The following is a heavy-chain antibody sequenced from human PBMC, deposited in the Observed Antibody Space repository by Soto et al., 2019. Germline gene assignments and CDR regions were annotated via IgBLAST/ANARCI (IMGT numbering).Heavy chain of an antibody. J-gene: IGHJ4*02. D-gene: IGHD2-15*01. V-gene: IGHV4-31*03. CDR3: ARDWCSGGSCQIDY. CDR1: GGSISSGGYY. CDR2: IYYSGST. Sequence: QVQLQESGPGLVKPSQTLSLTCTVSGGSISSGGYYWSWIRQHPGKGLEWIGYIYYSGSTYYNPSLKSRVTISVDTSKNQFSLKLSSVTAADTAVYYCARDWCSGGSCQIDYWGQGTLVTVSS.